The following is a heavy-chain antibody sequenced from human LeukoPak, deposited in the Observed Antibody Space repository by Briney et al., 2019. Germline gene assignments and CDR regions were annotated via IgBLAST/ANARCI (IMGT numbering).Heavy chain of an antibody. D-gene: IGHD6-6*01. Sequence: SETLSLTCTVSGYSISSGYYWGWIRQPPGKGLEWIGSIYHSGSTYYNPSLKSRVTISVDTSKNQFSLKLSSVTAADTAVYYCARSSLSKIDYWGQGTLVTVSS. J-gene: IGHJ4*02. CDR3: ARSSLSKIDY. CDR2: IYHSGST. CDR1: GYSISSGYY. V-gene: IGHV4-38-2*02.